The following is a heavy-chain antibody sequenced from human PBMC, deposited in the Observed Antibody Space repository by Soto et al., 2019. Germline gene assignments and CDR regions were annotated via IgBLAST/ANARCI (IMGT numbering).Heavy chain of an antibody. J-gene: IGHJ4*02. CDR2: IYWNDEK. CDR1: GFSLTTSGVG. CDR3: EQRLRWLANFDY. V-gene: IGHV2-5*01. D-gene: IGHD6-19*01. Sequence: QITLKESGPTLVKPTQTLTLTCTFSGFSLTTSGVGVGWIRQPPGKALEWLALIYWNDEKRYSPSLKSRLTITKDTSRNQVVLTMTNMDPVDTATYYCEQRLRWLANFDYWGQGTLVTVSS.